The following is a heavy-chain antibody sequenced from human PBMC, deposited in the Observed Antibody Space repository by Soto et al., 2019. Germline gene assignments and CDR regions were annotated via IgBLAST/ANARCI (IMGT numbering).Heavy chain of an antibody. CDR2: SYYSGST. CDR1: GGSISSYY. J-gene: IGHJ3*02. CDR3: ARVVPAAIGYAFDI. Sequence: QVQLQESGPGLVKPSETLSLTCTVSGGSISSYYWSWIRQPPGKGLEWIGYSYYSGSTNYNPSLKSRVTISVDAPKNQFSLKLSSVTAEDTAVYYCARVVPAAIGYAFDIWGQGTMVTVSS. D-gene: IGHD2-2*01. V-gene: IGHV4-59*01.